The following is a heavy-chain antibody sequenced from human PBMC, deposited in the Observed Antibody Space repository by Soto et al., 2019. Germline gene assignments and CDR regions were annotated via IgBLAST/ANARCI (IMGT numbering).Heavy chain of an antibody. CDR3: AREYSSSATHHKFYYYYYYGMDV. Sequence: QVQLVESGGGVVQPGRSLRLSCAASGFTFSSYAMHWVRQAPGKGLEWVAVISNDGSTKYYADSEKGRVTISIDKSKNTSDMQMNSLRAEGTAVYYCAREYSSSATHHKFYYYYYYGMDVWGQGTTVTVSS. J-gene: IGHJ6*02. CDR1: GFTFSSYA. D-gene: IGHD6-6*01. CDR2: ISNDGSTK. V-gene: IGHV3-30-3*01.